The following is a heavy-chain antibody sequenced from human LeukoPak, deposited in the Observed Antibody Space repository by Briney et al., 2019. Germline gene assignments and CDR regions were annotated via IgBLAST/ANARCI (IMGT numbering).Heavy chain of an antibody. CDR1: GGSISSYY. J-gene: IGHJ2*01. V-gene: IGHV4-4*07. CDR2: IYTSGST. Sequence: SETLSLTCTVSGGSISSYYWSWIRQPAGKGLEWIGRIYTSGSTNYNPSLKSRVTMSVDTSKNQFSLKLSSVTAADTAVYYCARPGRRGDLWYFDLWGRGTLVTVSS. D-gene: IGHD3-16*01. CDR3: ARPGRRGDLWYFDL.